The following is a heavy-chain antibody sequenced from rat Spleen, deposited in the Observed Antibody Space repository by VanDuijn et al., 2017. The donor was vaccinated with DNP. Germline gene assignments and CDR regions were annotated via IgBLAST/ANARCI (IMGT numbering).Heavy chain of an antibody. V-gene: IGHV5-22*01. CDR3: VRWNSGHFDY. Sequence: EVQLVESGGDLVQPGRSLKLFCAASGFTFSDYYMAWVRQAPTKGLEWVAYIRYDGGSTKYGDSVKGRFTISRENAKNTLYLKMNSLRSEDMATYYCVRWNSGHFDYWGQGVMVPVSS. J-gene: IGHJ2*01. CDR2: IRYDGGST. D-gene: IGHD4-3*01. CDR1: GFTFSDYY.